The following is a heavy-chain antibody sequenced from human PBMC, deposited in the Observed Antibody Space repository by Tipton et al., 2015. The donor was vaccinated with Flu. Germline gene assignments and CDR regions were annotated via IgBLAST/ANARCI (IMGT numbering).Heavy chain of an antibody. CDR3: ARGMGYYNSRGHYEYYFDS. V-gene: IGHV3-30*04. CDR2: ISNDGSNR. Sequence: RSLRLSCPASGFIFSDYYIFWVRQAPGKGLEWVALISNDGSNRYFSDSLRGRFRISRDKPTNTVSLFLNSLTPEDTAVYYCARGMGYYNSRGHYEYYFDSWGQGALVTVSS. D-gene: IGHD3-22*01. J-gene: IGHJ4*02. CDR1: GFIFSDYY.